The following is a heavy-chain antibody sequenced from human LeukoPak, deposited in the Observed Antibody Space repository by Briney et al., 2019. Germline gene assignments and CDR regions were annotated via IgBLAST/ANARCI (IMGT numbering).Heavy chain of an antibody. D-gene: IGHD2/OR15-2a*01. V-gene: IGHV3-7*01. CDR1: GFTFSSYW. CDR2: IKQDGSEK. J-gene: IGHJ6*03. CDR3: ARDASPNSIYYYYMDV. Sequence: PGGSLRLSCAASGFTFSSYWMSWVRQAPGKGLEWVANIKQDGSEKYYVDSVKGRFTISRDNAKNSLYLQMNSLRAKDTAVYYCARDASPNSIYYYYMDVWGKGTTVTVSS.